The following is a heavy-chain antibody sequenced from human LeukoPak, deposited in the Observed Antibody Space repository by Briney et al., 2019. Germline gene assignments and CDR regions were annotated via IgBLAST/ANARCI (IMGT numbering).Heavy chain of an antibody. CDR2: ISGSGGST. CDR3: AKGPPVLRFPYFCY. V-gene: IGHV3-23*01. J-gene: IGHJ4*02. CDR1: VFTFSSYA. Sequence: GGSLRLSCAASVFTFSSYAMIWVRQAPGKGLECVSAISGSGGSTYYADSVKGRFTISRDNSKNTLYLQMNSLRAEDTAVYYCAKGPPVLRFPYFCYWGQGTLVTVSS. D-gene: IGHD3-3*01.